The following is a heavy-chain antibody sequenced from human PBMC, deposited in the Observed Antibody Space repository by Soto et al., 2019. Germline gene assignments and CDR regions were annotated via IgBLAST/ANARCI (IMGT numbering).Heavy chain of an antibody. V-gene: IGHV3-30*03. J-gene: IGHJ4*02. D-gene: IGHD2-8*02. CDR2: ISFDGDK. CDR3: ARDYARGWCQF. CDR1: GFSFSKSG. Sequence: VGSLRLSCTASGFSFSKSGIQWVRQTPGKGLEWVALISFDGDKYYVDSVKGRFTISRDNPTNTVYLQMNRLSPEDTGVYYCARDYARGWCQFWGQGTLVTVSS.